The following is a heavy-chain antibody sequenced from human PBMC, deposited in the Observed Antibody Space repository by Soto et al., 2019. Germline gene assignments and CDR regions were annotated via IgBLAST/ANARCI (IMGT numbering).Heavy chain of an antibody. J-gene: IGHJ4*02. Sequence: EVRLVESGGGLGQPGGSLRLSCAASGFIVSSNYMAWVRQAPGKGLVWVSLLYSGGATHYAASVKGRFTISSHSSQNTLFLQMNSLRTEDTATYYCLRGRYGSQIHWGQGTKVTVSS. CDR1: GFIVSSNY. D-gene: IGHD3-10*01. V-gene: IGHV3-53*04. CDR2: LYSGGAT. CDR3: LRGRYGSQIH.